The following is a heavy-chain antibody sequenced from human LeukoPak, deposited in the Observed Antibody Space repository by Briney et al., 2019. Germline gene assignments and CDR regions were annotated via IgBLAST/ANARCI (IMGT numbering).Heavy chain of an antibody. CDR1: AYTFTGYY. CDR3: ARDQRAAAAGTWFDP. V-gene: IGHV1-2*02. D-gene: IGHD6-13*01. CDR2: INPNSGGT. Sequence: ASVKVSCKASAYTFTGYYMHWVRQAPGQGLEWMGWINPNSGGTNYAQKFQGRVTMTRDTSISTSYMELSRLRYDDTAVYYCARDQRAAAAGTWFDPWGQGTLVTVSS. J-gene: IGHJ5*02.